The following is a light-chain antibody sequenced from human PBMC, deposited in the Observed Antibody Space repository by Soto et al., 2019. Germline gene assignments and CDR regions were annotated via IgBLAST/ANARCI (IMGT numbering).Light chain of an antibody. J-gene: IGKJ5*01. CDR2: LGS. CDR1: HSLLHSNGYHY. Sequence: IVMTQSPLSLPVTPGEPSSMSCSSTHSLLHSNGYHYLDCYLQKPGQSPQLLIYLGSIRASGVPDRFSGSGSGTRFTLKISRVEADDVGVYYCMQALQPQIPFGHGTRLEIK. CDR3: MQALQPQIP. V-gene: IGKV2-28*01.